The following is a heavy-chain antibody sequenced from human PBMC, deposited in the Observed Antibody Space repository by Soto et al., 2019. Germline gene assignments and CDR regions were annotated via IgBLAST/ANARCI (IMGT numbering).Heavy chain of an antibody. V-gene: IGHV3-7*04. CDR3: ARFYYDSSGYLPSPYYYYYGMDV. Sequence: PGRPHRLRWAASGVKCIDHGGSRVRQAKGKGLEGVANIKQDGSEKCYVDSVKGRFTISRDNAKNSLYLQMNSLRAEDTAVYYCARFYYDSSGYLPSPYYYYYGMDVWGQGTTVTV. D-gene: IGHD3-22*01. CDR1: GVKCIDHG. J-gene: IGHJ6*02. CDR2: IKQDGSEK.